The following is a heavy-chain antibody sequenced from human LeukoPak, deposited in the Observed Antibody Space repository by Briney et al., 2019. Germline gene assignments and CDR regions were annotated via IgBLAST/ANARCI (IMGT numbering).Heavy chain of an antibody. Sequence: PGRSLRLSCAASGFTFSSYGMHWVRQAPGKGLEWVAVISYDGSNKYYADSVKGRFTISRDDSKNTLYLQMNSLRAEDSAVYYCAKLPSYTSGSSVGYWGQGTLVTVSS. D-gene: IGHD3-10*01. CDR1: GFTFSSYG. CDR2: ISYDGSNK. V-gene: IGHV3-30*18. J-gene: IGHJ4*02. CDR3: AKLPSYTSGSSVGY.